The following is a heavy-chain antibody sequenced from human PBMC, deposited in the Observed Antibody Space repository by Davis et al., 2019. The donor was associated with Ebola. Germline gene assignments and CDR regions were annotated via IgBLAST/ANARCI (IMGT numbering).Heavy chain of an antibody. J-gene: IGHJ4*02. V-gene: IGHV3-48*01. D-gene: IGHD1-14*01. CDR2: ISSSSSTI. CDR3: AKAVPPPLRYFDY. Sequence: PGGSLRLSCAASGFTFSSYSMNWVRQAPGKGLEWVSYISSSSSTIYYADSVKGRFTISRDNSKNTLYLQMNSLRAEDTAVYYCAKAVPPPLRYFDYWGQGTLVTVSS. CDR1: GFTFSSYS.